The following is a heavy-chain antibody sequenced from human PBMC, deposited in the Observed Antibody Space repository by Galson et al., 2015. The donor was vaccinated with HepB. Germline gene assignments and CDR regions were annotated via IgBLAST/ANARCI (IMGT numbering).Heavy chain of an antibody. J-gene: IGHJ4*02. D-gene: IGHD1-1*01. CDR1: GFTFSRTG. CDR3: AKGTTSIDY. V-gene: IGHV3-23*01. Sequence: SLRLSCAGSGFTFSRTGMTWVRQAPGKGLECVSAISVTGSGRDYVDSVRGRFTISRDNSRNMLYLQMNDLRAEDTAVYYCAKGTTSIDYWGQGTLVTVSS. CDR2: ISVTGSGR.